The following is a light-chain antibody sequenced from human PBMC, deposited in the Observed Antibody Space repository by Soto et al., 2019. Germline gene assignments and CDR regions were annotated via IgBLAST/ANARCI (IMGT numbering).Light chain of an antibody. CDR3: SSYTSSNTLV. V-gene: IGLV2-14*01. CDR1: SSDVGGYNY. J-gene: IGLJ1*01. CDR2: EVD. Sequence: QSALAQPASVSGSPGQSTIISCTGTSSDVGGYNYVSWYQQHPGKAPKFLIYEVDNRASGVSDRFSGSKSGNTASLTISGLQAEEEADYYCSSYTSSNTLVFGPGTKVTVL.